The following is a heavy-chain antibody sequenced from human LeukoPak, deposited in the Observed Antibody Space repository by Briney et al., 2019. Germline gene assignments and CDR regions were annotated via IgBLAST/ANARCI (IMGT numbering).Heavy chain of an antibody. CDR3: ARDGTMIVVGQDAFDI. D-gene: IGHD3-22*01. CDR1: GGSISSSSYY. Sequence: SETLSLTCTVSGGSISSSSYYWGWIRQPPGKGLEWIGSIYYSGSNYYNPSLKSRVTISVDTSKNQFSLKLSSVTAADTAVYYCARDGTMIVVGQDAFDIRGQGTMVTVSS. V-gene: IGHV4-39*07. CDR2: IYYSGSN. J-gene: IGHJ3*02.